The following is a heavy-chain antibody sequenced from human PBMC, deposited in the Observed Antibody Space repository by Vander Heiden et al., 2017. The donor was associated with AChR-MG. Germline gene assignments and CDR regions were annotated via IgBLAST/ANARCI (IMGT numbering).Heavy chain of an antibody. CDR2: IIPIFGTA. V-gene: IGHV1-69*01. CDR1: GGTFSSYA. CDR3: ARDRYYYDSIVVYYYYGMDV. Sequence: QVQLVQSGAEVKKPGSSVKVSCKASGGTFSSYAISWVRQAPGQGLEWMGGIIPIFGTANYAQKFKGRVSMTADESTSTAYMERSSLRSEETAVYYCARDRYYYDSIVVYYYYGMDVWGQGPTVTVSS. J-gene: IGHJ6*02. D-gene: IGHD3-22*01.